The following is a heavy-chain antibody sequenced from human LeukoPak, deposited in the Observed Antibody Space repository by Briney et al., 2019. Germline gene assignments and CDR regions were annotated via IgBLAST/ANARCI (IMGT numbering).Heavy chain of an antibody. CDR3: ARGSNGWYNYYYRDV. Sequence: GGSLRLSCAASGFTFSSYGMHWVRQAPGKGLEWVTFIRDDGSNKYYADSVKGRFTISRDNSKNTLYLQMNSLRAEDTAVYYCARGSNGWYNYYYRDVWGKGTTVTISS. J-gene: IGHJ6*03. D-gene: IGHD6-19*01. CDR1: GFTFSSYG. V-gene: IGHV3-30*02. CDR2: IRDDGSNK.